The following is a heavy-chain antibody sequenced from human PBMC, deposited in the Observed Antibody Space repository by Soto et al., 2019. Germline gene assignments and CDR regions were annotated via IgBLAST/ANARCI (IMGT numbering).Heavy chain of an antibody. CDR1: GGSFSGYY. CDR3: ARGSSSGWYRVAFDI. V-gene: IGHV4-34*01. Sequence: SETLSLTCAVYGGSFSGYYWSWIRQPPGKGLEWIGEINHSGSTNYNPSLKSRVTISVDTSKNQFSLKLSSVTAADTAVYYCARGSSSGWYRVAFDIWGQGTMVTVSS. CDR2: INHSGST. J-gene: IGHJ3*02. D-gene: IGHD6-19*01.